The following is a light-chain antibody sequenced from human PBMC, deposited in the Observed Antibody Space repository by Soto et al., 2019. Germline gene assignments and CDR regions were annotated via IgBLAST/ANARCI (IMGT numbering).Light chain of an antibody. J-gene: IGKJ2*01. CDR2: GAS. CDR1: QSVSSSY. Sequence: EIVLTQSPGTLSLSPGERVTLSCRASQSVSSSYLAWYQQKPGQAPRLLIYGASSRATRIPDRVTGSGSGRDFTLTISRLEPEDFAVYFCQQYGRSPPYTFGHGTKVEI. CDR3: QQYGRSPPYT. V-gene: IGKV3-20*01.